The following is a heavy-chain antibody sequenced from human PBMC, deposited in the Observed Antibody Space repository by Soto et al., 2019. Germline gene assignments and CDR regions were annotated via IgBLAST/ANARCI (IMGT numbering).Heavy chain of an antibody. D-gene: IGHD3-10*01. V-gene: IGHV3-23*01. J-gene: IGHJ6*02. CDR3: ASSSGDLDVYGMDI. CDR2: VTGGGHTT. CDR1: GFTFCRYA. Sequence: EAQLLESGGGLVQPGGSLRLSCAASGFTFCRYAMSWVRQAPGKGLEWVSTVTGGGHTTYNADSVNGRFTISRDNSKNTLYLQMNNLRAEDTAIYYCASSSGDLDVYGMDIWGPGTTVTVSS.